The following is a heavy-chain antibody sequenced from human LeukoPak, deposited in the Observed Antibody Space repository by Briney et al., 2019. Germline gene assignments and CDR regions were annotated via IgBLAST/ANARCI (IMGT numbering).Heavy chain of an antibody. V-gene: IGHV1-46*01. CDR2: INPSGGDT. J-gene: IGHJ4*02. D-gene: IGHD1-26*01. CDR3: ARAPTTTVGPTGDFDY. Sequence: ASVKVSCKASGYIFSIYYMHWVRQAPGQGLEWMGRINPSGGDTRYAQKFQGRVTTTRDTSTSTVYMELSSLKSEDTAVYYCARAPTTTVGPTGDFDYWGQGTLVTVSS. CDR1: GYIFSIYY.